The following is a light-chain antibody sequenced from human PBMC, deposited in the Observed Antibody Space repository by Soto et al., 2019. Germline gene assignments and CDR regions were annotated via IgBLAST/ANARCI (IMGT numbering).Light chain of an antibody. CDR3: SSYVGSNNYV. CDR2: EVS. Sequence: QSALTQPPSASGSPGQSVTISCTGTSSDVGGYNYVSWYQQHPGKAPKLMIYEVSKRPSGVPDRFSGSKSGNTASLTVSGLQAEDEADYYCSSYVGSNNYVFGNGTKVTVL. CDR1: SSDVGGYNY. V-gene: IGLV2-8*01. J-gene: IGLJ1*01.